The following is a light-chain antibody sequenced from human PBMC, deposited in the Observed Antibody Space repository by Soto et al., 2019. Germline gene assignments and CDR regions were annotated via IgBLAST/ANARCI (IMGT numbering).Light chain of an antibody. CDR1: SSNVGGYDY. Sequence: HSVLTQPPSASGPLVQSVTISCPGTSSNVGGYDYVSWYQQHPGKAPKLMIYEVTIRPSGVSDRFSGSKSGNTASLTVSGLQAEDEADYYCSSYTGGNPSYVFGTGTKVTVL. CDR3: SSYTGGNPSYV. CDR2: EVT. J-gene: IGLJ1*01. V-gene: IGLV2-8*01.